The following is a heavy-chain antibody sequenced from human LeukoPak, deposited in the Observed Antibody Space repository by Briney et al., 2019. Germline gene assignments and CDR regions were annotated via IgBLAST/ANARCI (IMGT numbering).Heavy chain of an antibody. D-gene: IGHD2-15*01. J-gene: IGHJ5*02. Sequence: ASVQVSCKASGYTFASYGLNWVRQAPGQGPEWMGWINTKTGRPKYARGFTGRVVFSLHTSVHTAYLEIIRLKTEDSALYYCAIERRRGSGERTDKNWFDHWGQGTLVTVSS. CDR2: INTKTGRP. CDR1: GYTFASYG. V-gene: IGHV7-4-1*02. CDR3: AIERRRGSGERTDKNWFDH.